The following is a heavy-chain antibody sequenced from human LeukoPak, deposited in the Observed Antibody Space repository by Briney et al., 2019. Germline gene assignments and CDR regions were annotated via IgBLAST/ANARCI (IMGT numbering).Heavy chain of an antibody. CDR1: GFTFHDYA. CDR3: AKDHSSTWFGSFNY. V-gene: IGHV3-23*01. Sequence: GGSLRLSCAASGFTFHDYAMSWVRQPPGKGLEWVLLISDGVGSTHYADSVKGPFTISRDNSKTMLYLQMNSLRADDTAVYYCAKDHSSTWFGSFNYWGQGTLVTVSS. D-gene: IGHD6-13*01. CDR2: ISDGVGST. J-gene: IGHJ4*02.